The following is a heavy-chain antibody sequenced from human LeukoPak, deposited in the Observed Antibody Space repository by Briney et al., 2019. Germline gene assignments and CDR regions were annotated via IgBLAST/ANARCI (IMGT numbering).Heavy chain of an antibody. D-gene: IGHD2-2*01. CDR2: IHYSGST. J-gene: IGHJ4*02. CDR3: ARPSIVVVPAAAFDY. V-gene: IGHV4-39*01. Sequence: SETLSLTCTVSGGSISSSSYYWGWIRQPPGKGLEWIGSIHYSGSTYYNPSLKSRVTISVDTSKNQFSLKLSSVTAADTAVYYCARPSIVVVPAAAFDYWGQGTLVTVSS. CDR1: GGSISSSSYY.